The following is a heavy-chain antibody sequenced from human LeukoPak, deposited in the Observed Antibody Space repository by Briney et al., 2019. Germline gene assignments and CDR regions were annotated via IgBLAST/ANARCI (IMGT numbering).Heavy chain of an antibody. Sequence: ASVKVSCKASGGTFSSYAISWVRQAPGQGLEWMGGIIPIFGTANYAQKFQGRVTITTDESTSTAYMELSSLRSEDTAVYYCARSHYYYDSSGYQNYFDYWGQGTLVTVSS. D-gene: IGHD3-22*01. J-gene: IGHJ4*02. CDR3: ARSHYYYDSSGYQNYFDY. CDR2: IIPIFGTA. CDR1: GGTFSSYA. V-gene: IGHV1-69*05.